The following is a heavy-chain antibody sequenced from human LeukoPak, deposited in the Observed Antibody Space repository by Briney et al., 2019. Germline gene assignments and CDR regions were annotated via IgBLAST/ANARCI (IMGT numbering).Heavy chain of an antibody. J-gene: IGHJ4*02. CDR2: ISSSGHI. Sequence: PGGSLRLSCAASGFTFSSYEMDWVRQAPGKGLEWISYISSSGHIYNADSTRGRFTISRDNAKNSLYLQMNSLRVEDTAIYYCAREYSSGWYFDYWGQGTLVSVSS. V-gene: IGHV3-48*03. D-gene: IGHD6-19*01. CDR3: AREYSSGWYFDY. CDR1: GFTFSSYE.